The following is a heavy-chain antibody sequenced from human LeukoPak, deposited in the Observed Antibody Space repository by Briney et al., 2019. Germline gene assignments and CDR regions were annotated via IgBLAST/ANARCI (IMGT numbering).Heavy chain of an antibody. CDR2: IYSGGST. D-gene: IGHD5-18*01. J-gene: IGHJ4*02. V-gene: IGHV3-66*01. Sequence: GGSLRLSCAASGFTVSSNYMSWVRQAPGKGLEWVSVIYSGGSTYYADSVKGRFTISRDNSKNTLYLQMNSLRAEDTAVYYCALNSQSAWIQLWLYGYFDYWGQGTLVTVSS. CDR3: ALNSQSAWIQLWLYGYFDY. CDR1: GFTVSSNY.